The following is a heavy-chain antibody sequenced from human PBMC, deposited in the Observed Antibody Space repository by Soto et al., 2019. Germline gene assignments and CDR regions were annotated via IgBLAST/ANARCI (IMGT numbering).Heavy chain of an antibody. V-gene: IGHV1-18*01. CDR1: GYTFRNFG. J-gene: IGHJ4*02. CDR3: ARENSHLDY. D-gene: IGHD6-13*01. Sequence: QIQLLQSGAEVKKPGASVKVTCKASGYTFRNFGISWVRQAPGQGLEWMGWISAYNANANYAQKVQGRLTMTADRSTSTAYMDLRSLRSDDTAVYYCARENSHLDYWGQGTLVTVSS. CDR2: ISAYNANA.